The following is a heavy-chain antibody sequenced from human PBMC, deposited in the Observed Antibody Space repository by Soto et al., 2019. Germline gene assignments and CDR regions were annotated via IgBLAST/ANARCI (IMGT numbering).Heavy chain of an antibody. J-gene: IGHJ5*02. Sequence: SETLSLTCAVSGGSISSGGYSWSWIRQPPGKGLEWIGYIYHSGSTYYNPSLKSRVTISVDRSKNQFSQKLSSVTAADTAVYYCATYLNYGDYERSRWFDPWGQGTLVTVSS. V-gene: IGHV4-30-2*01. D-gene: IGHD4-17*01. CDR2: IYHSGST. CDR1: GGSISSGGYS. CDR3: ATYLNYGDYERSRWFDP.